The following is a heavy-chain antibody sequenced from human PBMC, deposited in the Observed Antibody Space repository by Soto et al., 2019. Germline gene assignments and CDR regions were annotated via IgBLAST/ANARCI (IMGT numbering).Heavy chain of an antibody. Sequence: VQLLESGGGLVQPGGSLRLSCAASGFTFSSYAMSWVRQAPGKGLEWVSAISGSGGSTYYADSVKGRFTISRDNSKNTLYLQMNSLRAEDTAVYYCAKAYFLEWLLSYWYFDLWGRGTLVTVSS. V-gene: IGHV3-23*01. J-gene: IGHJ2*01. D-gene: IGHD3-3*01. CDR2: ISGSGGST. CDR1: GFTFSSYA. CDR3: AKAYFLEWLLSYWYFDL.